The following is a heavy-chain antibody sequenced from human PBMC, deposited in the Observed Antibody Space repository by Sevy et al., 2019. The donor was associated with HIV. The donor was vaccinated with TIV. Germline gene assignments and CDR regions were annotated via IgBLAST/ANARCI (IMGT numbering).Heavy chain of an antibody. CDR3: ARDFTIFGVVSGIDY. J-gene: IGHJ4*02. CDR2: ISDDSRYI. Sequence: GGSLRLSCAASGFTFRTYSMNWVRQAPGKGLEWLSSISDDSRYIYYSDSVKGRFTIFRANAKNLLFLQMNNLRVEDTAIYYCARDFTIFGVVSGIDYWGQGNLVTVSS. V-gene: IGHV3-21*04. CDR1: GFTFRTYS. D-gene: IGHD3-3*01.